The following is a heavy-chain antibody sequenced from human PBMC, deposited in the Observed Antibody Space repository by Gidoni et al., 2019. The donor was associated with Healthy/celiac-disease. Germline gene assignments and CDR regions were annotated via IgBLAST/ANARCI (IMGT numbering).Heavy chain of an antibody. V-gene: IGHV3-48*02. J-gene: IGHJ4*02. CDR1: GFTLSSYS. CDR3: AVNWDNFDY. Sequence: EVQLVESGGGLLQPGGSLRLACAASGFTLSSYSMNWVRQAPGKGLEWVSYMSSRSSTIYYADSGKGRFTISRDKAKNSLYLQMNSLRDEDTAVYYCAVNWDNFDYWGQGTLVTVSS. CDR2: MSSRSSTI. D-gene: IGHD7-27*01.